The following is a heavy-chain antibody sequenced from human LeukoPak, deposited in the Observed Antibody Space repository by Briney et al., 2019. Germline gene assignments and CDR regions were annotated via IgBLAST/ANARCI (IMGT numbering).Heavy chain of an antibody. Sequence: PGRSLRLSCAASGFTFSSNSMNWVRQAPGKGLEWVSYISSGSGTIYYADSVKGRFTISRDNAKNSLYLQMNSLRAEDTAVYYCARTPHGGFDYWGQGTLVTVSS. CDR1: GFTFSSNS. J-gene: IGHJ4*02. V-gene: IGHV3-48*01. CDR2: ISSGSGTI. D-gene: IGHD4-23*01. CDR3: ARTPHGGFDY.